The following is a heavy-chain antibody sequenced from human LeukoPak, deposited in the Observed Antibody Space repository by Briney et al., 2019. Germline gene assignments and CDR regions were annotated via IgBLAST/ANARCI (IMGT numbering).Heavy chain of an antibody. V-gene: IGHV3-33*01. Sequence: GGSLRLSCAASGFTFSTYGMHWVRQAPGKGLEWVAVIWYDGSNKYYADSLKGRITISSDNSKNALFLQMNSLRVGDTAVYYCARDYTPDIVGAHAAFDIWGQGTMVTVSS. CDR2: IWYDGSNK. J-gene: IGHJ3*02. D-gene: IGHD1-26*01. CDR1: GFTFSTYG. CDR3: ARDYTPDIVGAHAAFDI.